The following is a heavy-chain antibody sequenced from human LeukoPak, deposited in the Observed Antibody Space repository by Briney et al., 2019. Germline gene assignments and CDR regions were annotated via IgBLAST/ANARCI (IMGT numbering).Heavy chain of an antibody. D-gene: IGHD3-22*01. V-gene: IGHV3-23*01. CDR3: AKDPAHGSSGYP. CDR2: ISGSGGST. J-gene: IGHJ4*02. Sequence: QTGGSLRLSCAASGFTFSSYAMSWVRQAPGKGLEWVSAISGSGGSTYYADSVKGRFTISRDNSKNTLYLQMNSLRAEDTAVYYCAKDPAHGSSGYPWGQGTLVTVSS. CDR1: GFTFSSYA.